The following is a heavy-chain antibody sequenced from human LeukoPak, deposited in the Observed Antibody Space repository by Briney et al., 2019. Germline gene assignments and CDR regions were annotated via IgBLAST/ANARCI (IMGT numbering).Heavy chain of an antibody. Sequence: SGGSLRLSCAASGFTFSSYGMHWVRQAPGKGLEWVAVIWYDGSNKYYAESVKGRFTISRDNSKNTLYLQMNSLRAEDTAVYYCARGHYYDSSGYFLLDAFDIWGQGTMVTVSS. V-gene: IGHV3-33*01. CDR3: ARGHYYDSSGYFLLDAFDI. J-gene: IGHJ3*02. D-gene: IGHD3-22*01. CDR2: IWYDGSNK. CDR1: GFTFSSYG.